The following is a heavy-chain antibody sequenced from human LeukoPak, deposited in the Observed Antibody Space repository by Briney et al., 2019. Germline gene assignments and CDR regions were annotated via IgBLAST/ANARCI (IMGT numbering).Heavy chain of an antibody. CDR3: ARGGVFGVVRPMYYFDY. J-gene: IGHJ4*02. CDR2: IYHSGST. V-gene: IGHV4-30-2*01. D-gene: IGHD3-3*01. CDR1: GGSISCGGYS. Sequence: SETLSLTCAVSGGSISCGGYSWGWIRQPPGKGLEWIGYIYHSGSTYYNPSLKSRVTISVDRSKNQFSLKLSSVTAADTAVYYCARGGVFGVVRPMYYFDYWGQGTLVTVSS.